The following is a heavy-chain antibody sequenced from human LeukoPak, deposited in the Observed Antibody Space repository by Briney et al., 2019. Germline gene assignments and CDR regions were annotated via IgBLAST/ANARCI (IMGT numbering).Heavy chain of an antibody. D-gene: IGHD4-17*01. CDR2: IYYSGST. CDR3: ARDPGGYGDYGFDY. CDR1: GGSISSYY. J-gene: IGHJ4*02. Sequence: PSETLSLTCTVSGGSISSYYWSWIRQPPGKGLEWIGYIYYSGSTNYNPSLKSRVTISVDTSKNQLSLKLSSVTAADTAVYYCARDPGGYGDYGFDYWGQGTLVTVSS. V-gene: IGHV4-59*01.